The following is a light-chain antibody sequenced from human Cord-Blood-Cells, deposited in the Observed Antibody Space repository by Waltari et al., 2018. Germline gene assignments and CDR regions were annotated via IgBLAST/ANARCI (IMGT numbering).Light chain of an antibody. CDR1: ALPKQY. CDR2: KDS. J-gene: IGLJ2*01. CDR3: QSADSSGTYVV. Sequence: SYELTQPPSVSVSPGQTARITCSGDALPKQYAYWYQQKPGQTPVLVIYKDSERPSGMPGRFSGSSSGTTVTLTISGGQAEDEADDYCQSADSSGTYVVFGGGTKLTVL. V-gene: IGLV3-25*03.